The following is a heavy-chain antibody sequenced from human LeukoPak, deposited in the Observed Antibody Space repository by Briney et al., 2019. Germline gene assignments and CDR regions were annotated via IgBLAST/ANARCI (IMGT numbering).Heavy chain of an antibody. CDR3: ARVSRTYSSGWYPWYFDY. Sequence: RASETLSLTCAVYGGSFSGYYWNWIRQPPGKGLEWIGEINHSGSTNYNPFLKSRVTISVDTSKNQFSLKLSSVTAADTAVYYCARVSRTYSSGWYPWYFDYWGQGTLVTVSS. V-gene: IGHV4-34*01. D-gene: IGHD6-19*01. CDR2: INHSGST. CDR1: GGSFSGYY. J-gene: IGHJ4*02.